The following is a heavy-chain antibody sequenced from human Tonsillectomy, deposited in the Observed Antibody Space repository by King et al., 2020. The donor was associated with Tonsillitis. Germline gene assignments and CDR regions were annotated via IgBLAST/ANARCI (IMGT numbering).Heavy chain of an antibody. D-gene: IGHD6-19*01. CDR1: GFTFSNYA. Sequence: VQLVESGGGVVQPGRSLRLSCAASGFTFSNYAMHWVRQAPGKGLEWVAVISYDGSNIYYADSVKGRFTISRDNSYKNTLYLQVNNLRPDDPALYYCARDSTTGWGGDFAYWGHGTPVTVSS. CDR2: ISYDGSNI. V-gene: IGHV3-30-3*01. CDR3: ARDSTTGWGGDFAY. J-gene: IGHJ4*01.